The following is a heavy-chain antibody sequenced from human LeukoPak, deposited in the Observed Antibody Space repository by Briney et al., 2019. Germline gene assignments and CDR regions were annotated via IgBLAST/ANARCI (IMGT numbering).Heavy chain of an antibody. J-gene: IGHJ4*02. CDR3: ARDQGGFDY. Sequence: SETLSLTCSVSGGSINSYWSWMRQPAGKGLEWIGRISGSGSTTYNPSLKSRLSISIDTSKNQFSLKLSSVTAADTAVYYCARDQGGFDYWGQGTLVTVSS. CDR2: ISGSGST. CDR1: GGSINSY. V-gene: IGHV4-4*07. D-gene: IGHD3-16*01.